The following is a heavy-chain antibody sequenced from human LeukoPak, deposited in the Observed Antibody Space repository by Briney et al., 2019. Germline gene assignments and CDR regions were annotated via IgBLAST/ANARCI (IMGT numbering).Heavy chain of an antibody. CDR1: GGSFSGYY. CDR3: ARGPSNLGFY. Sequence: SETLSLTCAVYGGSFSGYYWSWIRQPPGKGLEWIGEINHSGSTNYNPSLKSRVTISVDTSKNQFSLKLSSVTAADTAVYYCARGPSNLGFYWGQGTLVTVSS. V-gene: IGHV4-34*01. D-gene: IGHD4-11*01. CDR2: INHSGST. J-gene: IGHJ4*02.